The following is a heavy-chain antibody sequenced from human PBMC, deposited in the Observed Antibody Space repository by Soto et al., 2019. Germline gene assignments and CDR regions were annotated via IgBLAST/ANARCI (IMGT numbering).Heavy chain of an antibody. Sequence: QIELVQSGAEMKNPGASVKVSCKASGYTFTSYGISWVRQAPGQGLEWMGWISGFNDDTNLAQRFQGRITVTKDTSTSTAYMELRSLKSDDTAVYYCARSGSYYPGRNWFGPWGQGTLVTVSS. CDR1: GYTFTSYG. CDR2: ISGFNDDT. D-gene: IGHD3-10*01. CDR3: ARSGSYYPGRNWFGP. V-gene: IGHV1-18*01. J-gene: IGHJ5*02.